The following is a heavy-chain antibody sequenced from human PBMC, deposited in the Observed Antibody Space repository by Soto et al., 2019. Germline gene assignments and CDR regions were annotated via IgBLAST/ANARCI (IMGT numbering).Heavy chain of an antibody. V-gene: IGHV5-10-1*01. Sequence: LKISCKGSGYSFTSYWISWVRQMPGKGLEWMGRIDPSDSYTNYSPSFQGHVTISADKSISTAYLQWSSLKASDTAMYYCARDPERLRFLEWLPPHGMDVWGQGTTVTVSS. CDR1: GYSFTSYW. J-gene: IGHJ6*02. CDR3: ARDPERLRFLEWLPPHGMDV. CDR2: IDPSDSYT. D-gene: IGHD3-3*01.